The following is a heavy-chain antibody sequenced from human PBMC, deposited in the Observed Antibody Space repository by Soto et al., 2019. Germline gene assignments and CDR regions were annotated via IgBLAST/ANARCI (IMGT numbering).Heavy chain of an antibody. CDR1: GGTFSNSA. CDR2: IMPIFRTP. Sequence: QVQLEQYGAAVKKPGSSGKVSCKASGGTFSNSAISWVRQVPRQGLEWMGGIMPIFRTPAYAQKFQGRVTVTADEPTSTAYMELSCLRAADTAVYYWARDKGRLQLGGNYYYILDVWGQGTTVTVSS. V-gene: IGHV1-69*12. J-gene: IGHJ6*02. CDR3: ARDKGRLQLGGNYYYILDV. D-gene: IGHD5-12*01.